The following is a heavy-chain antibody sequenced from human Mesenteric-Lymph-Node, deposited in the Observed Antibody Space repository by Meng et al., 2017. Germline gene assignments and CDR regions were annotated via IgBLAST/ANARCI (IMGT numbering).Heavy chain of an antibody. V-gene: IGHV3-23*01. CDR3: AKDHSPAYFDY. Sequence: EVQLLESGGGLVQPGGSLRLSCAASGFTFSNYAMSWVRRAPGKGLECVSSIGASGSTTYYADSVQGRFTISRDNSKNTLYLQMNSLRGEDTGVYHCAKDHSPAYFDYWGQGTLVTVSS. D-gene: IGHD2-21*01. CDR2: IGASGSTT. CDR1: GFTFSNYA. J-gene: IGHJ4*02.